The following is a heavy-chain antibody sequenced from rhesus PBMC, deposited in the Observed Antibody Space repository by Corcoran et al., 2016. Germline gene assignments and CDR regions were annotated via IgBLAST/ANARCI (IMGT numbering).Heavy chain of an antibody. CDR2: ISYTGKNI. J-gene: IGHJ6*01. Sequence: EVQLVESGGGLVQPGGSLRLSCAASGFTFSSYAMSWFLQAPGKGLEWVSYISYTGKNICYADSVKGRFTISRDNAKNSLSLQMSSLRAEDTAVYYCSWNNVDYGLDSWGQGVVVTVSS. V-gene: IGHV3-136*01. D-gene: IGHD1-20*01. CDR3: SWNNVDYGLDS. CDR1: GFTFSSYA.